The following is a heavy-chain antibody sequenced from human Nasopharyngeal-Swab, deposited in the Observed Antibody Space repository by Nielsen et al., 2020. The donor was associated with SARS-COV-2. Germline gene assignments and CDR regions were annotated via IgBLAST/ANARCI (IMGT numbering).Heavy chain of an antibody. J-gene: IGHJ4*02. Sequence: WVRQAPGQGLEWMGIINPSGGRTSCAQKFQGRVTMTRDTSTSTVYLELSSLRSDDTAVYYCARVGVGYSGYDSVDYWGQGTLVTVSS. D-gene: IGHD5-12*01. CDR3: ARVGVGYSGYDSVDY. V-gene: IGHV1-46*01. CDR2: INPSGGRT.